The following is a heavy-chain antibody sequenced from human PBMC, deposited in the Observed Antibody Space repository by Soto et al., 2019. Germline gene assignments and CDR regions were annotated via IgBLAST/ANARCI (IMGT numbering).Heavy chain of an antibody. V-gene: IGHV4-30-2*01. CDR3: ARGPYYDCVWGRYRTYFDY. J-gene: IGHJ4*02. CDR1: AGSISSGGYS. D-gene: IGHD3-16*02. Sequence: PSETLSLTCAVSAGSISSGGYSWSWIRQPPGKGLEWIGYIYHSGSTYYNPSLKSRVTISVDRSKNHFSLKLSSVTAADTAVYYCARGPYYDCVWGRYRTYFDYWGRGPL. CDR2: IYHSGST.